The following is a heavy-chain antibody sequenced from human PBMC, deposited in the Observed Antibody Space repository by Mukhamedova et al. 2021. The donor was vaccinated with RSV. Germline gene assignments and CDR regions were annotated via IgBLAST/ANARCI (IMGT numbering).Heavy chain of an antibody. Sequence: IRQAPGKGLEWVSYISSSSSYTNYADSVKGRFTISRDNAKNSLYLQMNSLRAEDTAVYYCARVRSAYSYGMDVWGQGTTVTVSS. D-gene: IGHD1-1*01. CDR3: ARVRSAYSYGMDV. V-gene: IGHV3-11*05. J-gene: IGHJ6*02. CDR2: ISSSSSYT.